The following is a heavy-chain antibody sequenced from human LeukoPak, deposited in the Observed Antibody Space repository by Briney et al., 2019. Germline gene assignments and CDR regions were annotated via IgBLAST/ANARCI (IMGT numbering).Heavy chain of an antibody. CDR2: ISGSGGST. Sequence: PGGSLRLSCAASGFTFSSYAMSWVRQAPGKGLEWVSAISGSGGSTYYADSVKGRFTISRDNSKNTLYLQMNSLRAEDTAVYYCAKGGPLALYYYYGMDVWGQGTTVTVSS. CDR1: GFTFSSYA. V-gene: IGHV3-23*01. CDR3: AKGGPLALYYYYGMDV. J-gene: IGHJ6*02.